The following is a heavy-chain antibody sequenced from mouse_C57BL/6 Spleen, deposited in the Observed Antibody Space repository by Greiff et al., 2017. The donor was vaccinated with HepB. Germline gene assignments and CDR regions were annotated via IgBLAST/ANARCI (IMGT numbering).Heavy chain of an antibody. V-gene: IGHV1-74*01. J-gene: IGHJ3*01. CDR3: ATISTIVTTEGAWFAY. D-gene: IGHD2-5*01. CDR2: IHPSDSDT. CDR1: GYTFTSYW. Sequence: QVHVKQPGAELVKPGASVKVSCKASGYTFTSYWMHWVKQRPGQGLEWIGRIHPSDSDTNYNQKFKGKATLTVDKSSSTAYMQLSSLTSEDSAVYYCATISTIVTTEGAWFAYWGQGTLVTVSA.